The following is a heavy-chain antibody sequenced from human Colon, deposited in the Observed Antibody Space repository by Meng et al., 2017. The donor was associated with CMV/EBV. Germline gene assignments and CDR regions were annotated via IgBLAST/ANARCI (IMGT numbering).Heavy chain of an antibody. Sequence: QLRASGHARLQPWCPWSLPCPCLVVFIRSSTYYWGCLRQTPGKGLEWIGNIYYSGYTYYNPSLKSLLTISVDTSKNQFSLKLTSVTAADTAVYYCATDYGDYYFDRWGQGTLVTVSS. D-gene: IGHD4-17*01. CDR3: ATDYGDYYFDR. CDR1: VVFIRSSTYY. CDR2: IYYSGYT. V-gene: IGHV4-39*07. J-gene: IGHJ4*02.